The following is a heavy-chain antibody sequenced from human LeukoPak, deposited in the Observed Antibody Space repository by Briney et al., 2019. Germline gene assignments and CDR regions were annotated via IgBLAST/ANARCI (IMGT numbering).Heavy chain of an antibody. Sequence: GGSLRLSCAASGFTFSSYWMHWVRQAPGKGLVWVSRINTDGSSTSYADSVKGRFTISRDNAKNTLYLQMNSLRAEDTAVYYCARYYYDSSGYSQFDYWGQGTLVTVSS. D-gene: IGHD3-22*01. J-gene: IGHJ4*02. CDR3: ARYYYDSSGYSQFDY. CDR2: INTDGSST. V-gene: IGHV3-74*01. CDR1: GFTFSSYW.